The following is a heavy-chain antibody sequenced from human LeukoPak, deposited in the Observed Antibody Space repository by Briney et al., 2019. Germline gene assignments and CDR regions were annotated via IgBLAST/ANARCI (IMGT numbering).Heavy chain of an antibody. J-gene: IGHJ3*02. Sequence: ASVKVSCKASGYTFIDYFIHWMRQTPGQGLEWLGWINPNSGVTRYAQKLQDRVTMTRDTAAYMELSSLKSDDTAVYYCVRAVSGTLGGAFDIWGQGTAVTVSS. CDR1: GYTFIDYF. V-gene: IGHV1-2*02. CDR2: INPNSGVT. CDR3: VRAVSGTLGGAFDI. D-gene: IGHD1-7*01.